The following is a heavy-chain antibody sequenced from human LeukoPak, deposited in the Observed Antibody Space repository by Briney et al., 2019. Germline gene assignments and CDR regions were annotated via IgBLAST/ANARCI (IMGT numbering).Heavy chain of an antibody. CDR3: ARDHLGDGDYVSFGY. CDR1: GGSISSGGYS. D-gene: IGHD4-17*01. CDR2: IYHSGST. J-gene: IGHJ4*02. V-gene: IGHV4-30-2*01. Sequence: PSQTLSLTCAVSGGSISSGGYSWSWIRQPPGKGLEWIGYIYHSGSTYYNPSLKSRVTISADRSKNQFSLKLSSVTAADTAVYYCARDHLGDGDYVSFGYWGQGTLVTVSS.